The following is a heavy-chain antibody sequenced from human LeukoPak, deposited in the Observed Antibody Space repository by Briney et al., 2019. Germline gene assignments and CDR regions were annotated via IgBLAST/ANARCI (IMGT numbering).Heavy chain of an antibody. J-gene: IGHJ3*02. V-gene: IGHV3-21*01. CDR3: ARGRDGYNLVDAFDI. D-gene: IGHD5-24*01. CDR1: GFTFSNYR. Sequence: GGSLRLSCAASGFTFSNYRMNWVRQAPGKGLEWVSSISSSSIYIYYADSLKGRFTISRDNAENSLYLQMNSLRAEDTAVYYCARGRDGYNLVDAFDIWGQGIMVTVSS. CDR2: ISSSSIYI.